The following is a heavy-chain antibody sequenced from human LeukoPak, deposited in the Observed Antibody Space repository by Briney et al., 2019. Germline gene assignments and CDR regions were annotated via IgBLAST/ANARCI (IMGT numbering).Heavy chain of an antibody. CDR1: GFTFSSYE. V-gene: IGHV3-48*03. CDR3: ARVNTMVRGAIDY. CDR2: ISSSGSTI. Sequence: GGSLRLSCAASGFTFSSYEMNWVRQAPGKGLEWVSYISSSGSTIHYADSVKGRFTISRDNAKNSLYLQMNSLRAEDTALYYCARVNTMVRGAIDYWGQGTLVTVSS. J-gene: IGHJ4*02. D-gene: IGHD3-10*01.